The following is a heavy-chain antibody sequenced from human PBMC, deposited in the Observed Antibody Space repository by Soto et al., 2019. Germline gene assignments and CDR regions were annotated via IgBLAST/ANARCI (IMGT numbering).Heavy chain of an antibody. CDR3: ARAPGRMMNALRYYYGLDV. CDR2: IYHRGGT. V-gene: IGHV4-31*02. Sequence: QVQLQESGPGPVKPSETLSFTCNVSGGSISSGGYYWSWIRQLPGKGLEWIGYIYHRGGTYYNPALKRRITISVDTSKNQFSLKMTSVTAADTAVYFCARAPGRMMNALRYYYGLDVWGQGTTVTVSS. J-gene: IGHJ6*02. CDR1: GGSISSGGYY. D-gene: IGHD2-8*01.